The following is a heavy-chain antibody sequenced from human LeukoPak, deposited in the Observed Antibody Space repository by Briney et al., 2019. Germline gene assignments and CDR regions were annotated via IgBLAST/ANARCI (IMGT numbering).Heavy chain of an antibody. J-gene: IGHJ6*02. CDR1: GYTFTGYY. Sequence: ASVKVSCKASGYTFTGYYMHWVRQAPGQGLEWMGWINPNSGGTNYAQKFQGRVTMTRDTSISTAYMELSRLRSDDTAVYYCAKTSYCSGGSCYRAECGMDVWGQGTTVTVSS. D-gene: IGHD2-15*01. CDR2: INPNSGGT. CDR3: AKTSYCSGGSCYRAECGMDV. V-gene: IGHV1-2*02.